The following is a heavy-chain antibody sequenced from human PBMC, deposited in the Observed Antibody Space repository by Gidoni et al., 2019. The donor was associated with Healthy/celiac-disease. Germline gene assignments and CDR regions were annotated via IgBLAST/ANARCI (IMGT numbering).Heavy chain of an antibody. CDR3: VKVLGGDYGDYFFDY. J-gene: IGHJ4*02. V-gene: IGHV3-64D*06. Sequence: EVQLVESGGGLVQPGGSLRLSCSASGFTFSSYAMHWVRQAPGKGLEYVSAISSNGGSTYYADSVKGRFTISRDNSKNTLYLQMSSLRAEDTAVYYCVKVLGGDYGDYFFDYWGQGTLVTVSS. D-gene: IGHD4-17*01. CDR2: ISSNGGST. CDR1: GFTFSSYA.